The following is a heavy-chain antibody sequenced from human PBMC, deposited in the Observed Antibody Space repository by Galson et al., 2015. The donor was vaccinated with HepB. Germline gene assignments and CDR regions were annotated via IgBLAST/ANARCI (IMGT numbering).Heavy chain of an antibody. Sequence: LSLTCTVSGDSISSSSYYWGWVRQPPGKGLEWIGIIYYSGTTYYNPSLKSRLTISVDTSKKQFSLNLRSVTAADTAVYHCARLENGPYNFYMDVWGKGTTVTVSS. CDR1: GDSISSSSYY. J-gene: IGHJ6*03. D-gene: IGHD3-3*01. V-gene: IGHV4-39*01. CDR2: IYYSGTT. CDR3: ARLENGPYNFYMDV.